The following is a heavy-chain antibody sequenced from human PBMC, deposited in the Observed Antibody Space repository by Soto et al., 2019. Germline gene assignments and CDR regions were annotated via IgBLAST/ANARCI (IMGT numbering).Heavy chain of an antibody. D-gene: IGHD6-19*01. V-gene: IGHV3-30*18. CDR1: GFTFSSYS. J-gene: IGHJ4*02. CDR2: ISNDGSNK. Sequence: GGSLRLSCAASGFTFSSYSMNWVRQAPGKGLEWVAVISNDGSNKYYADSVKGRFTISRDNSKNTLYLQMNSLRAEDTAVYYCAKGYSSGWYYFDYRGQGTLVTVSS. CDR3: AKGYSSGWYYFDY.